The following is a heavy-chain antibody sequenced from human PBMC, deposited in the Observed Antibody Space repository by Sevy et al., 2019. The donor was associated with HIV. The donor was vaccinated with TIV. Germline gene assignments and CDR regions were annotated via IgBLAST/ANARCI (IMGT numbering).Heavy chain of an antibody. CDR3: ARAGGYSYHYYGMDA. CDR1: GFTFSSYS. J-gene: IGHJ6*02. CDR2: ISRSSSYI. Sequence: GGSLRLSCAASGFTFSSYSMNWVRQAPGKGLEWVSSISRSSSYIYYADSVKGRFTISRDNAKNSLYLQMNSLRAEDTAVYYCARAGGYSYHYYGMDAWGQGTTVTVSS. D-gene: IGHD5-18*01. V-gene: IGHV3-21*01.